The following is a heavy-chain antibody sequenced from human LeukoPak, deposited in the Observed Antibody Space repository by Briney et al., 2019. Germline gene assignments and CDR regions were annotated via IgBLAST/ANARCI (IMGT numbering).Heavy chain of an antibody. Sequence: PGGSLRLSCAASGFTFSSYGMHWVRQAPGKGLEWVAVIWYDGSNKYYADSVKGRFTISRDNSKNTLYLQMNSLRAEDTAVYYCAKDFGAYYSSGYYSDYWGQGTLVTVSS. D-gene: IGHD3-22*01. J-gene: IGHJ4*02. CDR2: IWYDGSNK. V-gene: IGHV3-33*06. CDR1: GFTFSSYG. CDR3: AKDFGAYYSSGYYSDY.